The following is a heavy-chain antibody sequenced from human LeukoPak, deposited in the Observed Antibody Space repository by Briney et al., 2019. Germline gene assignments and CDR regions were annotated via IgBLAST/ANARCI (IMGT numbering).Heavy chain of an antibody. D-gene: IGHD7-27*01. CDR1: GFTFSSYW. Sequence: GGSLRLSCAASGFTFSSYWMHWVRQAPGKGLVWVSHTNSDGRTTNYADSVKGRFTISRDNAKNTLYLQMNSLTAEDTAVYYCAGGVNWALDYWGQGTLVTVSS. CDR2: TNSDGRTT. V-gene: IGHV3-74*01. J-gene: IGHJ4*02. CDR3: AGGVNWALDY.